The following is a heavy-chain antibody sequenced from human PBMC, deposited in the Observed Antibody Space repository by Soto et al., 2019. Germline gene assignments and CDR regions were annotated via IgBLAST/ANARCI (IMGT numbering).Heavy chain of an antibody. J-gene: IGHJ3*02. CDR2: IYPGDSDT. V-gene: IGHV5-51*01. CDR3: ARPISSGWTYDAFDI. D-gene: IGHD6-19*01. CDR1: GYSFTSYW. Sequence: GESLKISCKGSGYSFTSYWIGWVRQMPGKGLEWMGIIYPGDSDTRYSPSFQGQVTISADKSISTAYLQWSSLKASDTAMYYCARPISSGWTYDAFDIWGQGTMVTVS.